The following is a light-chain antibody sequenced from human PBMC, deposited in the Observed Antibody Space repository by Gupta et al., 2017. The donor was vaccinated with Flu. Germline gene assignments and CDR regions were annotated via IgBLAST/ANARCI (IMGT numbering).Light chain of an antibody. J-gene: IGKJ4*01. CDR3: HQYAKSPLT. Sequence: GPLSLSPGEEATLSGRASQSVGRNYLSWYQQKPGQAPRLLIYAASSRATGIPDRFSGSGSGTDFTLTISRLEPEDSALYYCHQYAKSPLTFGGGTKVEIK. CDR1: QSVGRNY. V-gene: IGKV3-20*01. CDR2: AAS.